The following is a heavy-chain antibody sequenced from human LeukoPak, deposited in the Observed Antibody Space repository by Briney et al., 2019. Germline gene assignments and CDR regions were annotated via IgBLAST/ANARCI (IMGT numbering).Heavy chain of an antibody. Sequence: SQTLSLTCAISGYSVSSNSAAWNWIRQSPSRGLDWRGRTYYRSKLYNDYAVSVKSLITINPDTSKNQLSLHLSSVTPEDTAVYYCARAGQKRLVLYDAFDIWGQGTMVTVSS. CDR2: TYYRSKLYN. J-gene: IGHJ3*02. V-gene: IGHV6-1*01. D-gene: IGHD6-13*01. CDR1: GYSVSSNSAA. CDR3: ARAGQKRLVLYDAFDI.